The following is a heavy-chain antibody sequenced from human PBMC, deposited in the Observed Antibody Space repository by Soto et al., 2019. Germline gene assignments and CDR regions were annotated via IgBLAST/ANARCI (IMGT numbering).Heavy chain of an antibody. J-gene: IGHJ5*02. CDR2: MIPIFGTA. D-gene: IGHD3-22*01. CDR1: GGTFSSYA. Sequence: QVQLVQSGAEVKKPGSSVKVSCKASGGTFSSYAISWVRQAPGQGLEWMGGMIPIFGTANYEQKFQGIVTITADKSTSTAYMELSSLITEDTAVYYCIRKGSSSYGPPNWFDPWGQGTLVTVSS. CDR3: IRKGSSSYGPPNWFDP. V-gene: IGHV1-69*06.